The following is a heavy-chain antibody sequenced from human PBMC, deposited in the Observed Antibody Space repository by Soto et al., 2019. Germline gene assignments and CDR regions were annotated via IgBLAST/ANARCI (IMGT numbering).Heavy chain of an antibody. D-gene: IGHD4-17*01. J-gene: IGHJ6*02. CDR3: ARVPGDYLYYYYYGMDV. V-gene: IGHV3-30-3*01. CDR2: ISYDGSKK. CDR1: GFTFISYA. Sequence: QPGWSLRLSCAASGFTFISYAMNWVRQAPGKGLEWVAIISYDGSKKYYADSVKGRFTISRDSSKNTLYLQMNSLRAEDTAVYYCARVPGDYLYYYYYGMDVWGQGTTVTVSS.